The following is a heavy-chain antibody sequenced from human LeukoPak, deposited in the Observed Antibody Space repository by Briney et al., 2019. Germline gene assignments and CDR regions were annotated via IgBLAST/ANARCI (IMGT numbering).Heavy chain of an antibody. CDR1: GYTFTRYA. D-gene: IGHD3-10*01. V-gene: IGHV1-3*01. Sequence: XSVKVSCKASGYTFTRYAIHWVRQAPGQRHEWMAWINAGNGDTKYSQKFQGRVTISRDTSASTAYMDLSSLRSEDTAMYYCARGSDYFGSGSYFYNWGQGTLVTVAS. CDR3: ARGSDYFGSGSYFYN. J-gene: IGHJ4*02. CDR2: INAGNGDT.